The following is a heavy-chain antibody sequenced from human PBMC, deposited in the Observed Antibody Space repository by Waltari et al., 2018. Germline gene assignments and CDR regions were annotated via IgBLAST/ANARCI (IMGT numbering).Heavy chain of an antibody. J-gene: IGHJ2*01. Sequence: APGKGLVWVSRANSDGSSTSYADSVKGRFTISRDNAKSTVYLQMNSLRAEDTAVYYCARINQLRNWYFDLWGRGTLVTVSS. V-gene: IGHV3-74*01. CDR3: ARINQLRNWYFDL. CDR2: ANSDGSST.